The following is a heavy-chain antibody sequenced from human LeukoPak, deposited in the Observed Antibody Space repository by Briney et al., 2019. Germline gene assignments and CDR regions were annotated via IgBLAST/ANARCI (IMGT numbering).Heavy chain of an antibody. D-gene: IGHD6-13*01. J-gene: IGHJ4*02. V-gene: IGHV3-23*01. CDR3: AKDRVSGSSYFDY. CDR2: ISGSGGST. Sequence: GGSLRLSCAASGFTFSSYGMSWVRQAPGKGLEWVSAISGSGGSTYYADSVKGRFTISRDNAKNTLYMQMKSLRAEDTAVYYCAKDRVSGSSYFDYWGQGTLVTVSS. CDR1: GFTFSSYG.